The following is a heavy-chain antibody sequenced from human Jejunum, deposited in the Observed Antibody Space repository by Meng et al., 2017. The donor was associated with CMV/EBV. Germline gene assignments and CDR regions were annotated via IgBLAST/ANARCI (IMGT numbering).Heavy chain of an antibody. J-gene: IGHJ5*02. Sequence: FTFSNYWMHWVRQTPKGLEWVSRISGDGSSTAYADSVEGRFTISRDNAENTLFLQMDSLGAEDTAVYYCAREPYCSSTSCSRAFGPWGQGTLVTVSS. CDR2: ISGDGSST. CDR3: AREPYCSSTSCSRAFGP. CDR1: FTFSNYW. V-gene: IGHV3-74*01. D-gene: IGHD2-2*01.